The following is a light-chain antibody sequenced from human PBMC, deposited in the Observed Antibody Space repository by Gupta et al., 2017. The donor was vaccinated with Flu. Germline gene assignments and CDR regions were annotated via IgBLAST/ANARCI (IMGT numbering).Light chain of an antibody. Sequence: SDIVGYNFVSWYQQLPGKAPKLIIFEINNRPSGVPNRFSGYKSGNTASLTICGLQSEDEAYYYCSSYTKTNTLVVFGGGTKLTVL. CDR2: EIN. J-gene: IGLJ2*01. CDR1: SDIVGYNF. V-gene: IGLV2-14*01. CDR3: SSYTKTNTLVV.